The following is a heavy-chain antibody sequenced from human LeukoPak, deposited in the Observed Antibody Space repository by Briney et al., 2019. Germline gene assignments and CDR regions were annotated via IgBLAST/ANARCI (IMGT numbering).Heavy chain of an antibody. J-gene: IGHJ4*02. V-gene: IGHV4-59*01. Sequence: SESLSLTCTVSGGSISSYYWSWIRQPPGKGLEWVGYIYYSGSTNYNPSLKSRVTISVDTSKNQFPLKLSSVTAADTAVYYCAREALYCSGGNCYFDYWGQGTLVTVSS. D-gene: IGHD2-15*01. CDR1: GGSISSYY. CDR3: AREALYCSGGNCYFDY. CDR2: IYYSGST.